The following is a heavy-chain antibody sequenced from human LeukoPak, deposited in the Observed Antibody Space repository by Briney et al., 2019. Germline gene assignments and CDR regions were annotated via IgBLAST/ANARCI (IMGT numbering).Heavy chain of an antibody. CDR3: ARAEPMTTCMDV. V-gene: IGHV4-30-2*01. D-gene: IGHD4-17*01. CDR2: IYHSGST. J-gene: IGHJ6*02. CDR1: CGSISSGGYS. Sequence: SQTLSLTCAVSCGSISSGGYSWSWIRQPPGKGLEWIGYIYHSGSTYYNPSLKSRVTISVDRSKNQFSLKLSPVTAADTAVYYCARAEPMTTCMDVWGQGTTVTVSS.